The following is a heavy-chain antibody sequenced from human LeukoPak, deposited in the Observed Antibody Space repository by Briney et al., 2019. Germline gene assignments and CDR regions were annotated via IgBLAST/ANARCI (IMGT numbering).Heavy chain of an antibody. CDR3: AKGSRWQRISGSYIFDY. CDR1: GFTFSSYA. J-gene: IGHJ4*02. D-gene: IGHD1-26*01. CDR2: ISGSGGST. V-gene: IGHV3-23*01. Sequence: PGGSLRLSCAASGFTFSSYAMSWVRQAPGKGLEWVSAISGSGGSTYYADSVKGRFTISRDNSKNTLYLQMNSLRAEDTAVYYCAKGSRWQRISGSYIFDYWGQGTLVTVSS.